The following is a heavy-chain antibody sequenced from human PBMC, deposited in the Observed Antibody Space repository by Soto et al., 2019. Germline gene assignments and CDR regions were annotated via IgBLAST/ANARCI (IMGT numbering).Heavy chain of an antibody. CDR1: GFTFSSYS. D-gene: IGHD1-7*01. CDR2: ISSSSSYI. V-gene: IGHV3-21*01. CDR3: ASLWYNWNYEGFDY. J-gene: IGHJ4*02. Sequence: PGGSLRLSCAASGFTFSSYSMNWVRQAPGKGLEWVSSISSSSSYIYYADSVKGRFTISRDNAKNSLYLQMNSLKAEDTAVYYCASLWYNWNYEGFDYWGQGTLVTVSS.